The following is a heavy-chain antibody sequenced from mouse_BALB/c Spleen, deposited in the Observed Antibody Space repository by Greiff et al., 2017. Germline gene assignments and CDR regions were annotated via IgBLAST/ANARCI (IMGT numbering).Heavy chain of an antibody. CDR2: IWAGGST. D-gene: IGHD1-1*01. J-gene: IGHJ4*01. CDR3: ARVGSSYVGAMDY. CDR1: GFSLTSYG. V-gene: IGHV2-9*02. Sequence: VQGVESGPGLVAPSQSLSITCTVSGFSLTSYGVHWVRQPPGKGLEWLGVIWAGGSTNYNSALMSRLSISKDNSKSQVFLKMNSLQTDDTAMYYCARVGSSYVGAMDYWGQGTSVTVSS.